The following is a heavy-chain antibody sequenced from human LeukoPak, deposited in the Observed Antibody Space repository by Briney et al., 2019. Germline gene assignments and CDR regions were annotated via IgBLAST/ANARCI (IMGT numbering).Heavy chain of an antibody. D-gene: IGHD2-2*01. V-gene: IGHV4-38-2*01. Sequence: SETLSLTCAVSGYSISSGYYWGWIRQPPGKGLEWIGSIYHSGSTYYNPSLKSRVTISVDTSKNQFSLKLSSVTAADTAVYYWANKISITSPNGSDPWGRETLVTVS. CDR3: ANKISITSPNGSDP. CDR1: GYSISSGYY. CDR2: IYHSGST. J-gene: IGHJ5*02.